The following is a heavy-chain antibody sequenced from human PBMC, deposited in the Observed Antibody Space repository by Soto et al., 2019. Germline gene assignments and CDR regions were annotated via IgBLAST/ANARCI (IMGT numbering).Heavy chain of an antibody. J-gene: IGHJ3*02. CDR1: GFTFSSYG. Sequence: QVQLVESGGGVVQPGRSLRLSCAASGFTFSSYGMHWVRQAPGKGLEWVAVISYDGSNKYYADSVKGRFTISRDNSKNTLYLQMNSLRAEDTAVYYCAKIGGVPVSYYDSSGDAFDIWGQGTMVTVSS. CDR3: AKIGGVPVSYYDSSGDAFDI. V-gene: IGHV3-30*18. CDR2: ISYDGSNK. D-gene: IGHD3-22*01.